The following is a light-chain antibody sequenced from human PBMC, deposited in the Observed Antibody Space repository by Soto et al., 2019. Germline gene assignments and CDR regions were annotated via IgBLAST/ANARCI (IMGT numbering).Light chain of an antibody. CDR3: QELFDSPIT. J-gene: IGKJ5*01. CDR1: QSVVHSSGNTY. Sequence: EVLVTQSPLSLPVTLGQPASISCRSSQSVVHSSGNTYLNWFLQRPGHSPRRLIYQVSNRDSGVPSRFSATVSGTEFSLTITSLQPEDFATYYCQELFDSPITFGQGTRLEIK. CDR2: QVS. V-gene: IGKV2-30*02.